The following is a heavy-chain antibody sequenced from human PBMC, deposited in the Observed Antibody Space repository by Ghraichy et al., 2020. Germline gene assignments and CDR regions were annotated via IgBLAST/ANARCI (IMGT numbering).Heavy chain of an antibody. V-gene: IGHV1-18*01. J-gene: IGHJ6*02. Sequence: ASVKVSCKTSGYTFISYAVSWVRQAPGQGLEWMGWITPDNDNANYAQKFLDRVTLTSDTSASTVYMELRNLTSDDTATYFCARKLYYYYGMDIWGQGTTVIVSS. CDR3: ARKLYYYYGMDI. D-gene: IGHD5-24*01. CDR1: GYTFISYA. CDR2: ITPDNDNA.